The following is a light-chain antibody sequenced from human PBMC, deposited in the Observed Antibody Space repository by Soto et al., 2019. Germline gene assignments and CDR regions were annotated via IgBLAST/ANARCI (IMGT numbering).Light chain of an antibody. V-gene: IGKV1-5*01. Sequence: DIQMTHSPSTLSASVGARFTITCRASQSISSWLAWYQQKPGKAPKPLIYDASSLESGVPSSLSGSGSGTEFTLTISSMKPDDFATYYCQQYNSYWTFGQGTKVDIK. CDR1: QSISSW. CDR3: QQYNSYWT. CDR2: DAS. J-gene: IGKJ1*01.